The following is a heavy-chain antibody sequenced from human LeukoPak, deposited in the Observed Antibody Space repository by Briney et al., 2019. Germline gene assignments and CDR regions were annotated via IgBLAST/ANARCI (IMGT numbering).Heavy chain of an antibody. V-gene: IGHV4-39*07. J-gene: IGHJ4*02. D-gene: IGHD3-22*01. CDR3: ASHYYDSSGYYQNFDY. CDR1: GGSISSSSYY. CDR2: IYYSGST. Sequence: SETLSLTCTVSGGSISSSSYYWGWIRQPPGKGLEWIGSIYYSGSTYYNPSLKSRVTISVDTSKNQFSLKLSSVTAADTAVYYCASHYYDSSGYYQNFDYWGQGTMVTVSS.